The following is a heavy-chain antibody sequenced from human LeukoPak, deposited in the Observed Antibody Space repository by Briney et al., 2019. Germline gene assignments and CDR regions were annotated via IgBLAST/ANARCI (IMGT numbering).Heavy chain of an antibody. CDR1: GFTFSSYW. CDR3: ARGPAAGNLLGY. V-gene: IGHV3-7*01. D-gene: IGHD6-19*01. CDR2: IKQDGSEK. J-gene: IGHJ4*02. Sequence: PGGSLRLSCAASGFTFSSYWMSWVRQAPGKGLEWVANIKQDGSEKYYVDSVKGRFTVSRDNAKNSLFLQMNSLRAEDTAVYYCARGPAAGNLLGYWGQGTLVTVSS.